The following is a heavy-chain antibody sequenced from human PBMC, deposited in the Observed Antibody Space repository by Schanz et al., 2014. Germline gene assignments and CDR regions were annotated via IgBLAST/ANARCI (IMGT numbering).Heavy chain of an antibody. J-gene: IGHJ4*02. Sequence: QVQLVESGGGVVQPGRSLRLSCAASGFTFSAYGMHWVRQAPGKGLEWVAVIWFDGNNKFYADSVKGRFTISRDNSKNTLYLQMNSLRAEDTAVYFCARGGAGSVLFFFDYWGQGTLVTVSS. CDR1: GFTFSAYG. CDR2: IWFDGNNK. D-gene: IGHD3-10*01. CDR3: ARGGAGSVLFFFDY. V-gene: IGHV3-33*01.